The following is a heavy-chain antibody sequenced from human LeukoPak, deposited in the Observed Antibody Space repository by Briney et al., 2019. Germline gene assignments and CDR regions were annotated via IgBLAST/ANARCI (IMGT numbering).Heavy chain of an antibody. CDR2: ISSSSSYI. D-gene: IGHD3-10*01. CDR3: ARGGTGFGELLSTAHYYYYYYVDV. V-gene: IGHV3-21*01. J-gene: IGHJ6*03. Sequence: GVLRLSCAASGFTFSSYSMNWVRQAPGKGLEWVSSISSSSSYIYYADSVKGRFTISRDNAKNSLYLQMNSLRAEDTAVYYCARGGTGFGELLSTAHYYYYYYVDVWGKGTTVTISS. CDR1: GFTFSSYS.